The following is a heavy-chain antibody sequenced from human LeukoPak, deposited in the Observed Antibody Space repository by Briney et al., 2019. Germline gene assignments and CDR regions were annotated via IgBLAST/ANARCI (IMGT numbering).Heavy chain of an antibody. J-gene: IGHJ1*01. CDR1: GGSSSSSSYY. Sequence: SETLSLTCTVSGGSSSSSSYYWGWIRQPPGKGLEWIGSIYYSGSTYYNPSLKSRVTISVDTSKNQFSLKLSSVTAADTAVYYCARQGGDYGSEYFQHWGQGTLVTVTS. CDR2: IYYSGST. CDR3: ARQGGDYGSEYFQH. D-gene: IGHD4-17*01. V-gene: IGHV4-39*01.